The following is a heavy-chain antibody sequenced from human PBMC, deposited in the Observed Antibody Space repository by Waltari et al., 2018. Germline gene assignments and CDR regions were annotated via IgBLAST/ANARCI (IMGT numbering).Heavy chain of an antibody. CDR1: GYTFTSYA. Sequence: QVQLVQSGAEVKKPGASVKVSCKASGYTFTSYAMHWVRQAPGQRLEWMGWINAGNGNTKYSQKFQGRVTITRDTSASTAYMELSSLRSEDTAVYYCAIVSMVQGVISPGYFDYWGQGTLVTVSS. D-gene: IGHD3-10*01. J-gene: IGHJ4*02. CDR3: AIVSMVQGVISPGYFDY. V-gene: IGHV1-3*01. CDR2: INAGNGNT.